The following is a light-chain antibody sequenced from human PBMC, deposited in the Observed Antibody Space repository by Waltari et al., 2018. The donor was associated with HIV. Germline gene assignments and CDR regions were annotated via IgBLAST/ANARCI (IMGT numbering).Light chain of an antibody. V-gene: IGLV1-44*01. CDR1: STNMGRFT. Sequence: QPKLPQTPSASGTPGQRAPISSRGSSTNMGRFTLNCYQQLPGTAPQLLIYAHHQRPPGVPDRFSGAQSDTSASLAIGGLQSEDEADYYCSTWYASLSGPVFGGGTKLTVL. CDR3: STWYASLSGPV. CDR2: AHH. J-gene: IGLJ2*01.